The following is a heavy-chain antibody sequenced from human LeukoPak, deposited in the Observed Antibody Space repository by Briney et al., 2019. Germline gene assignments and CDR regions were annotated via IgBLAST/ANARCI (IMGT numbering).Heavy chain of an antibody. CDR1: GGSISSYY. V-gene: IGHV4-59*12. Sequence: PSETLSLTCTVSGGSISSYYWSWIRQPPGKGLEWIGYIYYSGSTNYNPSLKSRVTISVDTSKNQFSLKLSSVTAADTAVYYCARRSFSSIVVVAKGAFDIWGQGTMVTVSS. D-gene: IGHD2-15*01. J-gene: IGHJ3*02. CDR2: IYYSGST. CDR3: ARRSFSSIVVVAKGAFDI.